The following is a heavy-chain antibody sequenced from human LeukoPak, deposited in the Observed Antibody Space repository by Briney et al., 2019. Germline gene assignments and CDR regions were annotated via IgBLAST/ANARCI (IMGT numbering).Heavy chain of an antibody. D-gene: IGHD3-10*01. Sequence: GGSLRLSCAASGFTFSSYAMSWVRQAPGKGLECVSSIDGSIGSAYYADSVKGRFTISRDNSKNTLYLQMNSLRAEDTAVYSCAKYTSGTSYRGLDQWGHGTLVTVSS. CDR3: AKYTSGTSYRGLDQ. CDR2: IDGSIGSA. J-gene: IGHJ4*01. V-gene: IGHV3-23*01. CDR1: GFTFSSYA.